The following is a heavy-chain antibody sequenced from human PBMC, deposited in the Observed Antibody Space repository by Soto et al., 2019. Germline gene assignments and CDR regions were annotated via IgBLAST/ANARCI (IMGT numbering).Heavy chain of an antibody. CDR3: ARSTTVTTSIRFDY. Sequence: SETLSLTCTVSGGSISSYYWSWIRQPPGKGLEWIGYIYYSGSTNYNPSLKSRVTISVDTSKNQFSLKLSSVTAADTAVYYCARSTTVTTSIRFDYWGQGTLVTVSS. CDR2: IYYSGST. CDR1: GGSISSYY. J-gene: IGHJ4*02. V-gene: IGHV4-59*01. D-gene: IGHD4-4*01.